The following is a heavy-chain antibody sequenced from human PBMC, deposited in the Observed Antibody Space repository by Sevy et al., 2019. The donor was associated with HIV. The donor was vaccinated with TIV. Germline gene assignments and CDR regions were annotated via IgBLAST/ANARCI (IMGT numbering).Heavy chain of an antibody. D-gene: IGHD3-10*01. J-gene: IGHJ3*01. V-gene: IGHV3-11*01. CDR2: ISTSGGAV. CDR3: ARGSLVHNVGPGSYYSDYFDV. CDR1: GFSFTSHY. Sequence: GGSLRLSCAASGFSFTSHYINWIRQAPGKGLEWISYISTSGGAVYYADSVKGRFTISRDNGKNTVDLQMNTLRDEDTAVYYCARGSLVHNVGPGSYYSDYFDVWGQGTMVTVSS.